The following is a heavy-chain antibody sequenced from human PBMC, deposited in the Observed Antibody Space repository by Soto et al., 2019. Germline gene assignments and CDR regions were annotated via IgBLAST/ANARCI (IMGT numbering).Heavy chain of an antibody. CDR3: AGRRGYSYGYNY. V-gene: IGHV3-48*01. Sequence: PGGSLRLSCAASGFTFSIYSMNWVRQAPGKGLEWVSYIMPGSSHIFYADSVKGRFTISRDNAKNSLYLQMNSLRVEDTAVYYCAGRRGYSYGYNYWGQGTLVTVSS. CDR2: IMPGSSHI. J-gene: IGHJ4*02. D-gene: IGHD5-18*01. CDR1: GFTFSIYS.